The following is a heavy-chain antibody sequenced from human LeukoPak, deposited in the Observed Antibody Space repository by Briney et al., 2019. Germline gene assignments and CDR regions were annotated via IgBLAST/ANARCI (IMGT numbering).Heavy chain of an antibody. D-gene: IGHD1-14*01. CDR1: GYTFTGYY. CDR3: ARGTLTAPRSAFDI. V-gene: IGHV1-2*04. J-gene: IGHJ3*02. CDR2: INPDSGGT. Sequence: ASVKVSCRASGYTFTGYYMSWVRQAPGQGLEWMGWINPDSGGTHYAQNFQGWVTMTRDTSISTAYMELSRLRSDDTAVYYCARGTLTAPRSAFDIWGQGTMVTVSS.